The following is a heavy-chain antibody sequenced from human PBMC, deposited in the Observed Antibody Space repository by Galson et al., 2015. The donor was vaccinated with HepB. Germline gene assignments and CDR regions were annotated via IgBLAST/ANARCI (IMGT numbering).Heavy chain of an antibody. CDR3: ARDLYSSGWVPWYFDY. J-gene: IGHJ4*02. Sequence: LRLSCAASGFTFSSYSMNWVRQPPGKGLEWIGSIYYSGSTYYNPSLKSRVTISVDTSKNQFSLKLSSVTAADTAVYCCARDLYSSGWVPWYFDYWGQGTLVTVSS. CDR1: GFTFSSYS. V-gene: IGHV4-39*07. D-gene: IGHD6-19*01. CDR2: IYYSGST.